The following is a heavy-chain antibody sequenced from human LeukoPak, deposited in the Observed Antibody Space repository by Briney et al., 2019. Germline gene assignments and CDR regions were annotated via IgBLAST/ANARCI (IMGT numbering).Heavy chain of an antibody. J-gene: IGHJ6*03. CDR3: ASLSIGPSPYFYYYMDV. CDR1: GASIDSYY. CDR2: ICTSGNT. D-gene: IGHD2-21*01. Sequence: SETLSLTCSVSGASIDSYYWGWVRQPPGKGLEWIGYICTSGNTIYNPSLKSPVTISMDTSKNQFSLKMRSVTAADTAVYYCASLSIGPSPYFYYYMDVWGKGTSVTVSS. V-gene: IGHV4-4*09.